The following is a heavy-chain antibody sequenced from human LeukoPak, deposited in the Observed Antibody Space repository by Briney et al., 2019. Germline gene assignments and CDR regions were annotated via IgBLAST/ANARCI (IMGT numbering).Heavy chain of an antibody. CDR3: AKASYGDYTFDY. J-gene: IGHJ4*02. D-gene: IGHD4-17*01. Sequence: GGSLRLSCAASGFTFSSYWMSWVRQAPGKGLEWVANIKQDGSEKYYVDSVKGRFTISRDNAKNSLYLQMNSLRAEDTAVYYCAKASYGDYTFDYWDQGTLVTVSS. V-gene: IGHV3-7*03. CDR1: GFTFSSYW. CDR2: IKQDGSEK.